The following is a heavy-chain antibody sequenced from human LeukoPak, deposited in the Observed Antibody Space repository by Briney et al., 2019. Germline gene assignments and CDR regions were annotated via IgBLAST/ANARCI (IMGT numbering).Heavy chain of an antibody. Sequence: GGSLRPSCAASGFTFSSYAMHWVRQAPGKGLEWVAVISYDGSNKYYADPVKGRFTISRDNSKNTLYLQMNSLRAEDTAVYYYAREGVAVAGCFDYWGQGTLVTVSS. CDR1: GFTFSSYA. D-gene: IGHD6-19*01. CDR2: ISYDGSNK. CDR3: AREGVAVAGCFDY. J-gene: IGHJ4*02. V-gene: IGHV3-30*04.